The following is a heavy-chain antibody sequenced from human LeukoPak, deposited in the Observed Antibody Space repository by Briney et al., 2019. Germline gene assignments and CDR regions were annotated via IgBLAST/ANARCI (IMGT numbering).Heavy chain of an antibody. CDR2: FSGSSGNT. CDR3: AKDPPYYYDSSGYGGGAFDI. Sequence: PSETLSLTCAVYGGSFSGYYWSWVRQAPGKGLEWVSAFSGSSGNTYYADSVKGRFTISRDNSKNTLYVQMNSLRAEDTAVYYCAKDPPYYYDSSGYGGGAFDIWGQGTMVTVSS. J-gene: IGHJ3*02. V-gene: IGHV3-23*01. CDR1: GGSFSGYY. D-gene: IGHD3-22*01.